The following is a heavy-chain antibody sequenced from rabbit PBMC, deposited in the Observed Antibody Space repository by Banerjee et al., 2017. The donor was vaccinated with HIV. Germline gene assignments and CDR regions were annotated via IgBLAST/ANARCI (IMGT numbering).Heavy chain of an antibody. V-gene: IGHV1S45*01. CDR2: INTSSGNT. CDR1: GFDVSSSA. D-gene: IGHD6-1*01. J-gene: IGHJ4*01. Sequence: QEQLEESGGGLVQPEGSLTLTCTASGFDVSSSAMCWVRQAPGKGPEWIACINTSSGNTVYASWAKGRFTTAKTSSTSVTLQMTSLTAADTATYFCARDLASVMGWNCNLGGPGTLVTVS. CDR3: ARDLASVMGWNCNL.